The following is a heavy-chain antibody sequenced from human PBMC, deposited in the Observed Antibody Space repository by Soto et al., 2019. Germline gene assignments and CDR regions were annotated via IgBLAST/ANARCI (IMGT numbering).Heavy chain of an antibody. V-gene: IGHV1-69*13. CDR2: IIPIFGTA. D-gene: IGHD3-22*01. Sequence: GASVKVSCKASGGTFSSYAISWVRQAPGQGLEWMGGIIPIFGTANYAQKFQGRVTITADESTSTAYMELSSLRSEDTAVYYCARIGEAYYYDSSGSKGAFDIWGQGTMVTVSS. J-gene: IGHJ3*02. CDR3: ARIGEAYYYDSSGSKGAFDI. CDR1: GGTFSSYA.